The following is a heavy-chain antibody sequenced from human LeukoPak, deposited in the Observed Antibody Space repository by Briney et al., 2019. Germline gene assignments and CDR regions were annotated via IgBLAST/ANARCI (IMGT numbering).Heavy chain of an antibody. CDR2: TFYSGST. CDR3: ARVLDYSNYHRYFDY. V-gene: IGHV4-59*01. D-gene: IGHD4-11*01. J-gene: IGHJ4*02. CDR1: GGSISGYY. Sequence: SETLSLTCTVTGGSISGYYWSWIRQPPGKGLEWLGYTFYSGSTNYNPSLKSRVSLSVDTSKNQFSVKLTSVTAADTAVYYCARVLDYSNYHRYFDYWGQGTLVTVSS.